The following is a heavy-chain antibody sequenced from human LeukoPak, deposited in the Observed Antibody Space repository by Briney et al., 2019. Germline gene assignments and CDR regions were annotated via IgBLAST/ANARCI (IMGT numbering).Heavy chain of an antibody. CDR3: ARDSGDLDWSFPSEFDY. CDR1: GYTFTGYY. CDR2: INPNSGGT. Sequence: ASVKVSCKAPGYTFTGYYMHWVRQAPGQGLEWMGWINPNSGGTNYAQKFQGRVTMTRDTSISTAYMELSRLRSDDTAVYYCARDSGDLDWSFPSEFDYWGQGTLVTVSS. V-gene: IGHV1-2*02. D-gene: IGHD3-9*01. J-gene: IGHJ4*02.